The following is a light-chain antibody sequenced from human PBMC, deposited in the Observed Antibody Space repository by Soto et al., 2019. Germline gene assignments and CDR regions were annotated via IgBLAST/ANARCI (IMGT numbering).Light chain of an antibody. CDR1: QNVTSN. V-gene: IGKV3-15*01. J-gene: IGKJ1*01. CDR3: QQYNEWPRT. Sequence: EIVMTQSPATLSVSPGERATLSCRASQNVTSNLAWYQQKPGQAPRLLIYGASPRAAGIPDRFSGSVSGTEFTLTIAGLQSEDFALYYCQQYNEWPRTFGPGTKVEI. CDR2: GAS.